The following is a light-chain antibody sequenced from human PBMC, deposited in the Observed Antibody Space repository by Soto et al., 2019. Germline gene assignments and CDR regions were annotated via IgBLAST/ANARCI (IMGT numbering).Light chain of an antibody. Sequence: QSALTQPPSASGSPGQSVTISCIGTSSDVCDYNYVSWYQHHPGKAPKLMIFEVTKRPSGVPDRFSGSKSGNTASLTISGLQAEDEADYYCSSYAGSNIYVFGTGTKLTVL. CDR3: SSYAGSNIYV. CDR2: EVT. CDR1: SSDVCDYNY. J-gene: IGLJ1*01. V-gene: IGLV2-8*01.